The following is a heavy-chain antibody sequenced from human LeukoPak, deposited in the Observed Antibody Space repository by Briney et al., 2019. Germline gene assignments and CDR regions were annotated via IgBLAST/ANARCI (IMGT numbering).Heavy chain of an antibody. D-gene: IGHD5/OR15-5a*01. CDR1: GGSLSGGNYY. CDR2: VHTNGST. CDR3: ASDVSYADYWYFDL. V-gene: IGHV4-61*02. J-gene: IGHJ2*01. Sequence: SQTLSLTCTVSGGSLSGGNYYWSWIRQPAGKGLDWIGRVHTNGSTNYNPSLKSRVTISIDTSKNQFSLKLSSVAAADTAVYYCASDVSYADYWYFDLWGRGTLVTVSS.